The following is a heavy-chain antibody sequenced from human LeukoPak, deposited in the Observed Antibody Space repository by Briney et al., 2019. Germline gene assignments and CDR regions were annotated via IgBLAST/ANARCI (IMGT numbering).Heavy chain of an antibody. CDR3: ARDFYGSGSYYNGGSYYYYGMDV. J-gene: IGHJ6*02. V-gene: IGHV4-61*02. CDR1: GGSISSGSYY. D-gene: IGHD3-10*01. CDR2: IYTSGST. Sequence: SETLSLTCTVSGGSISSGSYYWSWIRQPGGKGLEWIGRIYTSGSTNYNPSLKSRVTISVDTSKNQFSLKLSSVTAADTAVYYCARDFYGSGSYYNGGSYYYYGMDVWGQGTTVTVSS.